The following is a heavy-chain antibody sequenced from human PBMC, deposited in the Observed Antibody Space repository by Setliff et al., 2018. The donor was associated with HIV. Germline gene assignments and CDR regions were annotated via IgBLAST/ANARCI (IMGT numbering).Heavy chain of an antibody. Sequence: SVKVSCKASGGTFSSYAISWVRQAPGQGLEWMGGIIPIFGTANYAQKFQGRVTITADESTSTAYMELSSLRSEDTAVYYCAREEGYCSGGSCSEGAFDIWGQGTMVTVSS. J-gene: IGHJ3*02. D-gene: IGHD2-15*01. CDR1: GGTFSSYA. CDR3: AREEGYCSGGSCSEGAFDI. V-gene: IGHV1-69*13. CDR2: IIPIFGTA.